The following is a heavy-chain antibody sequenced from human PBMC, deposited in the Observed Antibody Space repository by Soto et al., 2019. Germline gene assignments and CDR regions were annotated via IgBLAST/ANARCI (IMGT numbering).Heavy chain of an antibody. CDR1: GCDFSSYA. J-gene: IGHJ5*02. Sequence: GWLGRAGSASGCDFSSYAMSWVRQAPGKRLECISLISGTGVPTLYAESVKGRFSVSRDNSKDTLFLEMKNLGVDDTAMYYCAKSFCSSSSCLFLWVDPWGPGTLVTVYS. V-gene: IGHV3-23*01. CDR3: AKSFCSSSSCLFLWVDP. CDR2: ISGTGVPT. D-gene: IGHD2-2*01.